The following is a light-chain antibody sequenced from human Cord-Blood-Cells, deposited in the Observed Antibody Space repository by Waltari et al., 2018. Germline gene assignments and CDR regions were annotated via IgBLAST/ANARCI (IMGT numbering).Light chain of an antibody. CDR2: GAS. J-gene: IGKJ4*01. Sequence: EIVMTQTQATLSVSAGERATLSCRASPSVSSNLAWYQQKPGQAPRLLIYGASTRATGIPARFSGSGSGTEFTLTISSLQSEDFAVYYCQQYNNWTPLTFGGGTKVEIK. CDR1: PSVSSN. V-gene: IGKV3-15*01. CDR3: QQYNNWTPLT.